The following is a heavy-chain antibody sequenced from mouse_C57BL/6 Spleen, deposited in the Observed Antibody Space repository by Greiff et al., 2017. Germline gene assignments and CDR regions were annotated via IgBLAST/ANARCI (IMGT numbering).Heavy chain of an antibody. D-gene: IGHD1-1*01. CDR3: ASLYYYGSRGFAY. CDR2: IYWDDDK. V-gene: IGHV8-12*01. Sequence: QVQLKESGPGILQSSQTLSLTCSFSGFSLSTSGMGVSWIRQPSGKGLEWLAHIYWDDDKRYNPSLKSRLTISKDTSRNQVFLKITSVDTADTATYYCASLYYYGSRGFAYWGQGTLVTVSA. CDR1: GFSLSTSGMG. J-gene: IGHJ3*01.